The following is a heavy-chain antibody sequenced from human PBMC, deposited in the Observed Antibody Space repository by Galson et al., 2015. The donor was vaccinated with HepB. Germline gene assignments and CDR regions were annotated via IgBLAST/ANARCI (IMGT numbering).Heavy chain of an antibody. D-gene: IGHD2-2*01. V-gene: IGHV1-2*04. CDR2: INPNSGGT. Sequence: SCKASGYTFTGYYMHWVRQAPGQGLEWMGWINPNSGGTNYAQKFQGWVTMTRDTSISTAYMELSRLRSDDTAVYYCARDRGYCSSTSCYLGYMDVWGKGTTVTVSS. CDR3: ARDRGYCSSTSCYLGYMDV. CDR1: GYTFTGYY. J-gene: IGHJ6*03.